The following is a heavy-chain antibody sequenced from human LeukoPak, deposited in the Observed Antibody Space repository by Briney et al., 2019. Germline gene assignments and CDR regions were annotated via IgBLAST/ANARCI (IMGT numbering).Heavy chain of an antibody. Sequence: GGSLRLSCAASGFTFNTYAMTWVRQAPGKGLEWVSCITGGGGSTYYADSVKGRFTISRDNSKNTLYLQMDSLGAEDSAVYFCAKGGFATPGSFWGQGTLVAVSS. J-gene: IGHJ4*02. D-gene: IGHD3-10*01. V-gene: IGHV3-23*01. CDR1: GFTFNTYA. CDR2: ITGGGGST. CDR3: AKGGFATPGSF.